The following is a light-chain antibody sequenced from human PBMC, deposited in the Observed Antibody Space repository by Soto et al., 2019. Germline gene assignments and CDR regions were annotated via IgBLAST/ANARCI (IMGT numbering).Light chain of an antibody. Sequence: QSALTQPASVSGSPGQSITISCTGTSSNVGSYKLVSWYQQHPRKAPKLMIFEVNKRPSGVSDRFSGSKSGNTASLTISGLKVEDEADYYCCSYGGSPPYVFGTGTKLTVL. V-gene: IGLV2-23*02. CDR3: CSYGGSPPYV. J-gene: IGLJ1*01. CDR1: SSNVGSYKL. CDR2: EVN.